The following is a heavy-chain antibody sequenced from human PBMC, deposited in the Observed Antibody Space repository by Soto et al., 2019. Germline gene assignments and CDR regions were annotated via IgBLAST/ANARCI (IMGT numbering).Heavy chain of an antibody. CDR3: ASARLTLTTSLVFDY. V-gene: IGHV1-18*01. Sequence: QVQLVQSGGEVKRPGASVRVSCKTSGYSFTNYGLSWLRQAPGQGLEWMGWISAYNGNTDYPQKFEGRVTMTTDTSTSTAYMELRSLRSDDTAVYYCASARLTLTTSLVFDYWGQGTLVTVSS. CDR1: GYSFTNYG. CDR2: ISAYNGNT. J-gene: IGHJ4*02. D-gene: IGHD3-16*01.